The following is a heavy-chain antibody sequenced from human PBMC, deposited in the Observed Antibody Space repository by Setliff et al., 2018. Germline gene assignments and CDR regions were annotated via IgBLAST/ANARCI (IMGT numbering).Heavy chain of an antibody. CDR3: ARDSDSGYDY. CDR2: IYPGDSDT. V-gene: IGHV5-51*01. Sequence: GESLKISCKGSGYSLTSYWIGWVRQVPGKGLEWMGIIYPGDSDTRYSPSFQGQVTISADKSISTAYLQWRSLKASDIGIYYCARDSDSGYDYWGQGTLVTVSS. CDR1: GYSLTSYW. J-gene: IGHJ4*02. D-gene: IGHD5-12*01.